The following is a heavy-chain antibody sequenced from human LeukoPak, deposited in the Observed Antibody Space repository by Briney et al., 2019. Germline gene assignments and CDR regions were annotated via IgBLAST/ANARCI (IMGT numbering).Heavy chain of an antibody. CDR1: GGSISSGGYY. CDR3: ARVPYYYDSSGYRLGLYFDY. Sequence: PSETLSLICTVSGGSISSGGYYWSWIRQHPGKGLEWIGYIYYSGSTYYNPSLKSRVTISVDTSKNQFSLKLSSVTAADTAVYYCARVPYYYDSSGYRLGLYFDYWGQGTLVTVSS. J-gene: IGHJ4*02. CDR2: IYYSGST. V-gene: IGHV4-31*03. D-gene: IGHD3-22*01.